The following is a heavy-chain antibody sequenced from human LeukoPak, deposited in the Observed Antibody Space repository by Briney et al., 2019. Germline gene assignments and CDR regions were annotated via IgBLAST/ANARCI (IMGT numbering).Heavy chain of an antibody. Sequence: SETLSLTCTVSGGSISSYYWSWIRQPPGKGLEWIGYIYNSGSINYNHSLKSRVTISADTSKNQFSLKQRSVTTADTALYYCARGRGFDAFDIWGQGTVVTVSS. CDR1: GGSISSYY. D-gene: IGHD5-12*01. J-gene: IGHJ3*02. V-gene: IGHV4-59*12. CDR3: ARGRGFDAFDI. CDR2: IYNSGSI.